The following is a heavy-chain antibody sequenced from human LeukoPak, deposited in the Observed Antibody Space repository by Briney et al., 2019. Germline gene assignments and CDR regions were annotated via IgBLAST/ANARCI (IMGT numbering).Heavy chain of an antibody. CDR3: AGYTDDFVY. Sequence: KPSETLSLTCTVSGGSISSYYWSWIRQPPGKGLEWIGYIYYSGSTNYNPSLKSRVTISVDRSKNQFSLKLSSVTAADTAVYYCAGYTDDFVYWGQGTLVTVSS. J-gene: IGHJ4*02. V-gene: IGHV4-59*12. CDR2: IYYSGST. CDR1: GGSISSYY. D-gene: IGHD5-24*01.